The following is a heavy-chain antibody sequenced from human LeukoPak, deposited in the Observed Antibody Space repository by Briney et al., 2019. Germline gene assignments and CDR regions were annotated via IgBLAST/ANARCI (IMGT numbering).Heavy chain of an antibody. D-gene: IGHD6-13*01. J-gene: IGHJ6*02. Sequence: SETLSLTCAVSGGSISSSNWWSWVRQPPGKGLEWIGEIYHSGGTNYNPSLKSRVTISVDTSKNQFSLKLSSVTAADTAVYYCARGGSSSWYGYYYYGMDVWGQGTTVTVSS. CDR1: GGSISSSNW. CDR3: ARGGSSSWYGYYYYGMDV. CDR2: IYHSGGT. V-gene: IGHV4-4*02.